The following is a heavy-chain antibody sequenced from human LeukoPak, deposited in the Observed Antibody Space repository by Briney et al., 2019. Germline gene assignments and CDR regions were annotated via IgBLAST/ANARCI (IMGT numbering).Heavy chain of an antibody. J-gene: IGHJ4*02. CDR2: IYYSGST. V-gene: IGHV4-30-4*01. CDR1: GGSISSGDYY. Sequence: SETLSLTCTVSGGSISSGDYYWSWIRQPPGKGLEWIGYIYYSGSTYYNPSLKSRVIISVDTSKNQFSLKLSSVTAADTAVYYRAREVRDGYNYIDYWGQGTLVTVSS. D-gene: IGHD5-24*01. CDR3: AREVRDGYNYIDY.